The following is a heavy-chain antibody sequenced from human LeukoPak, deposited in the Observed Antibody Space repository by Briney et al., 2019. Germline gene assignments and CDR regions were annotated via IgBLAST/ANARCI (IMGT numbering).Heavy chain of an antibody. D-gene: IGHD3-10*01. CDR3: ARSNGGLLWFGELPSPLDY. Sequence: GGSLRLSCAASGFTFSSYSMNWVRQALGKGLEWVSYISSSSSTIYYADSVKGRFTISRDNAKNSLYLQMNSLRDEDTAVYYCARSNGGLLWFGELPSPLDYWGQGTLVTVSS. CDR2: ISSSSSTI. V-gene: IGHV3-48*02. J-gene: IGHJ4*02. CDR1: GFTFSSYS.